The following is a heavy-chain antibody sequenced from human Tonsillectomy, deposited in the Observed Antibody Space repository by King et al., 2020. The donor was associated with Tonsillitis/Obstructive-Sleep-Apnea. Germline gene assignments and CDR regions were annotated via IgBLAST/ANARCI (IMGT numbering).Heavy chain of an antibody. CDR2: INHSGST. D-gene: IGHD3-3*01. J-gene: IGHJ5*02. CDR3: ARSLRFLEWLSSDNWFDP. V-gene: IGHV4-34*01. Sequence: VQLKQWGAGLLKPSETLSLTCAVYGGSFSGYYWSWIRQPPGKGLEWIGEINHSGSTNYNPSLKSRVTISVDTSKNQFSLKLSSVTAADTAVYYCARSLRFLEWLSSDNWFDPWGQGTLVTVSS. CDR1: GGSFSGYY.